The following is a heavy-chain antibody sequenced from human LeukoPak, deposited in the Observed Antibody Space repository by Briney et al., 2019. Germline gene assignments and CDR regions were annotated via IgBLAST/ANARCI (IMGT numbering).Heavy chain of an antibody. CDR3: ARAVLRYFDWLLAYNWFDP. V-gene: IGHV4-34*01. Sequence: SETLSLTCAVYGGSFSGYYWSWIRRPPGKGLEWIGEINHSGSTNYNPSLKSRVTISVDTSKNQFSLKLSSVTAADTAVYYCARAVLRYFDWLLAYNWFDPWGQGTLVTVSS. D-gene: IGHD3-9*01. CDR1: GGSFSGYY. J-gene: IGHJ5*02. CDR2: INHSGST.